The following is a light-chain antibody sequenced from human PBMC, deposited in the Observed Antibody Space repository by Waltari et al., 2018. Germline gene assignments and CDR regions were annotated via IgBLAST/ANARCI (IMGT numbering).Light chain of an antibody. CDR3: QVWDDTTNSGV. J-gene: IGLJ3*02. CDR1: NIETKS. V-gene: IGLV3-21*04. Sequence: YVLTQPPSVSVAPGKTATLTCGGENIETKSVNWYQQKPGKAPVLVLFYDTDRPSGIPDRFSGSNSGNTSTLTISWVEAGDEADYHCQVWDDTTNSGVFGGGTRLTVL. CDR2: YDT.